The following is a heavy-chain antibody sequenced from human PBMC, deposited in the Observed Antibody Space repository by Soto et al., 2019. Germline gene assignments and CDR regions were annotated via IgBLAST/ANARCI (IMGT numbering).Heavy chain of an antibody. CDR3: ARDLRYSGYDWGFDY. J-gene: IGHJ4*02. V-gene: IGHV3-72*01. D-gene: IGHD5-12*01. CDR1: GFTFSDHY. CDR2: TRNKANSYTT. Sequence: EVQLVESGGGLVQPGGSLRLSCAASGFTFSDHYMDWVRQAPGKGLEWVGRTRNKANSYTTEYAASVKGRFTISRDDSKNSLYLQMNSLKTEDTAVYYCARDLRYSGYDWGFDYWGQGTLVTVSS.